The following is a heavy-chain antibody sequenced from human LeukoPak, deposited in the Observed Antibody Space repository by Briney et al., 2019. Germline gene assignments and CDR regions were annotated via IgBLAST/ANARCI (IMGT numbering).Heavy chain of an antibody. V-gene: IGHV5-51*01. D-gene: IGHD6-19*01. CDR3: ARPGYSSGWYSDY. Sequence: GESLKISCKGSGYSFTSYRIGWVRQMPGKGLEWMGIIYPGDSDTGYSPSFQGQVTISADKSISTAYLQWSSLKASDTAMYYCARPGYSSGWYSDYWGQGTLVTVSS. CDR2: IYPGDSDT. CDR1: GYSFTSYR. J-gene: IGHJ4*02.